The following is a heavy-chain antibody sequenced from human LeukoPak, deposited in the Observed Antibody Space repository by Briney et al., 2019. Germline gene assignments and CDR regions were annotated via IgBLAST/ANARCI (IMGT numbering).Heavy chain of an antibody. CDR2: ISYDGSNK. D-gene: IGHD2-15*01. V-gene: IGHV3-30*04. Sequence: GGSLRLSCAASGFTFSSYAMHWVRQAPGKGLEWVAVISYDGSNKYYADSVKGRFTISRDNSKNTLYLQMNSLRAEDTAVYYCAKAPQRYCSGGSCYVYFDYWGQGTLVTVSS. CDR1: GFTFSSYA. CDR3: AKAPQRYCSGGSCYVYFDY. J-gene: IGHJ4*02.